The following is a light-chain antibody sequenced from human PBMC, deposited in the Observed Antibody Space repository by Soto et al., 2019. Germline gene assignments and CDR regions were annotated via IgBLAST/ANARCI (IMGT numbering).Light chain of an antibody. CDR1: QSVSSK. V-gene: IGKV3-20*01. J-gene: IGKJ5*01. Sequence: EIVLTQSPGTLSLSPGERATLSCRASQSVSSKLAWYQQKPGQAPRLLISGTSSRATGIPDRFSGSGSGTDFTLTINRLEPEDFALYLCQQYDKSPITFGLGTRLEIK. CDR2: GTS. CDR3: QQYDKSPIT.